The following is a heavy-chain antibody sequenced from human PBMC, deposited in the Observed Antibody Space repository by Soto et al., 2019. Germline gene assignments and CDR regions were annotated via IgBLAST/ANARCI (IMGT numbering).Heavy chain of an antibody. CDR1: GGTFNRYA. Sequence: QVQLVQSGAEVKKSGSSVKVSCKASGGTFNRYAISWVRQAPGQGLEWMGGIIPMFRSANYAQRFQGRVTIIADESTNTVYMVMSSLTSDDTAVYYCATEGGHNYGLGRGHPFDPWGQGTLVTVSS. CDR2: IIPMFRSA. CDR3: ATEGGHNYGLGRGHPFDP. J-gene: IGHJ5*02. V-gene: IGHV1-69*01. D-gene: IGHD4-17*01.